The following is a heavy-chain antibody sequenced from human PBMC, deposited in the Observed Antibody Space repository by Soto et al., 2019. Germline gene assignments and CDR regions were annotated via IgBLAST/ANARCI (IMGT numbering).Heavy chain of an antibody. D-gene: IGHD3-10*01. Sequence: QVQLVQSGAEVKKPGSSVKVSCKASGGTFSSYTISWVRQAPGQGLEWMGRIIPILGIANYAQKFQGRVAITAEKSTITGYMELGCLGSEDTAVYYCAREEYYFGEGAFFDYWGQGILVTVSS. CDR3: AREEYYFGEGAFFDY. J-gene: IGHJ4*02. V-gene: IGHV1-69*08. CDR1: GGTFSSYT. CDR2: IIPILGIA.